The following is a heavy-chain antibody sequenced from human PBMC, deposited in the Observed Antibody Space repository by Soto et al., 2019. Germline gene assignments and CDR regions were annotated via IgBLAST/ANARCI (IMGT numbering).Heavy chain of an antibody. CDR3: AKDRSYCSGDSCYSVDH. J-gene: IGHJ4*02. CDR2: ISYDGSNK. V-gene: IGHV3-30*18. Sequence: SLRLSCAASEFTFSSYGMHWVRQAPGKGLEWVAVISYDGSNKYYGDSVKGRLTISRDNSKNTLYLQMNSLRVEDTVVYYCAKDRSYCSGDSCYSVDHWGQGILVTVSS. CDR1: EFTFSSYG. D-gene: IGHD2-15*01.